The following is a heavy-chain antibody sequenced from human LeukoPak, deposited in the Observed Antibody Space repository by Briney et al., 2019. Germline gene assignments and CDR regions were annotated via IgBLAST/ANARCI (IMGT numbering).Heavy chain of an antibody. CDR1: GGSISSYY. V-gene: IGHV4-59*01. CDR3: ARALYGDYLYFGY. J-gene: IGHJ4*02. CDR2: IYYSGST. Sequence: SETLSLTCTVSGGSISSYYWSWIRQPPGKGLEWIGYIYYSGSTNYNPSLKSRVTISVDTSKNQFSLKLSSVTAADTAVYYCARALYGDYLYFGYWGQGTLVTVSS. D-gene: IGHD4-17*01.